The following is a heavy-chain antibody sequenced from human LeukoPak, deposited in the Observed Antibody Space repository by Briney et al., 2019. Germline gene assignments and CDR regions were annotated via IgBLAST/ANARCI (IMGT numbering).Heavy chain of an antibody. CDR2: IKQDGSEK. J-gene: IGHJ6*03. CDR3: ARASGDFWSGNYYYYYYMDV. V-gene: IGHV3-7*01. D-gene: IGHD3-3*01. CDR1: GFTFSSYW. Sequence: GSLRLSCAASGFTFSSYWMSWVRQAPGKGLEWVANIKQDGSEKYYVDSVKGRFTISRDNAKNSLYLQMNSLRAGDTAVYYCARASGDFWSGNYYYYYYMDVWGKGTTVTVSS.